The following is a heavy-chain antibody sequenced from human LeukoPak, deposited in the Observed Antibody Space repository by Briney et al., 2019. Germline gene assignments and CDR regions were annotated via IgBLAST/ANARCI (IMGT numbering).Heavy chain of an antibody. CDR3: ARGDVVVTGPFDY. CDR1: GFTFSNYA. CDR2: ISSNGGST. Sequence: GSLRLSCAASGFTFSNYAMHWVRQAPGKGLEYVSAISSNGGSTCYANSVKGRFTISRDNSKNTLYLQMGSLRAEDMAVYYCARGDVVVTGPFDYWGQGTLVTVSS. J-gene: IGHJ4*02. D-gene: IGHD2-2*01. V-gene: IGHV3-64*01.